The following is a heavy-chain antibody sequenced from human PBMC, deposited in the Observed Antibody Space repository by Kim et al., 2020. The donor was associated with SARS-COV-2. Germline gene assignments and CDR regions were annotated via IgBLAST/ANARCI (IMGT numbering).Heavy chain of an antibody. D-gene: IGHD3-10*01. Sequence: ASVKVSCKASGYTFTGYYMHWVRQAPGQGLEWMGWINPNSGGTIYAQKFQGRVTMTRDTSISTAYMELSRLRSDDTAVYYCARDPNYYGSGSYYNYWGQGTLVTVSS. CDR1: GYTFTGYY. V-gene: IGHV1-2*02. J-gene: IGHJ4*02. CDR3: ARDPNYYGSGSYYNY. CDR2: INPNSGGT.